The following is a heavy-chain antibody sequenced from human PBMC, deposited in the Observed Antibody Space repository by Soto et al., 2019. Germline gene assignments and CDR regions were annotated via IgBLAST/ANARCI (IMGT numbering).Heavy chain of an antibody. CDR3: ARLVADYSYYSYGLDV. Sequence: QVTLKESGPVVVRATATLTLTCSISGFSLTTGRMGVSCIRQPPVKALHCLAHIFSNNERSFSTALPNGMSIYDAASERLVGFTMTSVGPVDTVTNFCARLVADYSYYSYGLDVWGQGASVTVS. D-gene: IGHD2-21*02. V-gene: IGHV2-26*03. CDR2: IFSNNER. CDR1: GFSLTTGRMG. J-gene: IGHJ6*02.